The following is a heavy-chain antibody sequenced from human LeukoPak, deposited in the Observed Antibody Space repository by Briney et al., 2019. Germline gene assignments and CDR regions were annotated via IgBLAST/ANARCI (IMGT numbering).Heavy chain of an antibody. D-gene: IGHD1-26*01. CDR1: GGTFSSYA. CDR2: IIPIFGTA. V-gene: IGHV1-69*13. CDR3: AREVKSGSYARSPIGAFDI. Sequence: SVKVSCKASGGTFSSYAISWVRQAPGQGLEWMGGIIPIFGTANYAQKFQGRVTITADESTSTAYMELSSLRSEDTAVYYCAREVKSGSYARSPIGAFDIWGQGTMVTVSS. J-gene: IGHJ3*02.